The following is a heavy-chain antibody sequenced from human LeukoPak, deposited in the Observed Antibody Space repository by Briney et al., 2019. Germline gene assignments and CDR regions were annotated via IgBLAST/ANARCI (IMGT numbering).Heavy chain of an antibody. CDR1: GYSISSGFH. D-gene: IGHD3-10*01. CDR3: ARAPGPGGAFGI. J-gene: IGHJ3*02. CDR2: IYHSGTT. Sequence: SETLSLTCTVSGYSISSGFHWGWIRQPPGKGLEWIGSIYHSGTTYYNPSLKSRVTISVDTSKNQLSLKLSSVTAADTAIYYCARAPGPGGAFGICGQGTMVTVSS. V-gene: IGHV4-38-2*02.